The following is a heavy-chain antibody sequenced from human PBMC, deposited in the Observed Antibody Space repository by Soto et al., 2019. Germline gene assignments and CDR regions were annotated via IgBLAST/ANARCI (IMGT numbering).Heavy chain of an antibody. CDR1: GGSISSSNR. J-gene: IGHJ6*02. CDR2: IYHSGST. D-gene: IGHD2-2*01. V-gene: IGHV4-4*02. CDR3: ARVRGVVPAAMVYYYYGMDV. Sequence: QVQMQESGPGLVKLSGTLSLTCAVSGGSISSSNRWSWVRQPPGKGLVWIGEIYHSGSTNYNPSLKSRVTISVDKSKNQFSLKLSSVTAADTAVYYCARVRGVVPAAMVYYYYGMDVWGQGTTVTVSS.